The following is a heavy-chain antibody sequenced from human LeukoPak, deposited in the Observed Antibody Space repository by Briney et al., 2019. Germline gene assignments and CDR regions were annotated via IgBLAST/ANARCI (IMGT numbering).Heavy chain of an antibody. CDR2: IWPGDSDT. CDR1: GSSFTSYW. D-gene: IGHD1-26*01. J-gene: IGHJ4*02. CDR3: ARRYSGSYYPEYFDY. V-gene: IGHV5-51*01. Sequence: GESLKISCKGSGSSFTSYWIGWVRQMPGKGLEWMGIIWPGDSDTRYSPSFQGQVTISADKSNSTAYLQWSSLKASDTAIYYCARRYSGSYYPEYFDYWGQGTLVTVSS.